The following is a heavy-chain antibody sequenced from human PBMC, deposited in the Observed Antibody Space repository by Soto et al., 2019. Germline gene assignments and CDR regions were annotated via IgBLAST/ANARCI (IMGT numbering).Heavy chain of an antibody. Sequence: GGSLRLSCAASGFTFSSYAMSWVRQAPGKGLEWVSAISGSGGSTYYADSVKGRFTISRDNSKNTLYLQMNSLRAEDTDVYYCAKGRRYYYGSGSEYDAFDIWGQGTMVTVSS. D-gene: IGHD3-10*01. CDR3: AKGRRYYYGSGSEYDAFDI. CDR2: ISGSGGST. V-gene: IGHV3-23*01. J-gene: IGHJ3*02. CDR1: GFTFSSYA.